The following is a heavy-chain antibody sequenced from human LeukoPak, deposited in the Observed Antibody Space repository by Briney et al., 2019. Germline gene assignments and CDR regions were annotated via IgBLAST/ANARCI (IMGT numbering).Heavy chain of an antibody. CDR3: ARGSYDSSGYYPWYFDY. D-gene: IGHD3-22*01. J-gene: IGHJ4*02. CDR1: GGSFSGYY. V-gene: IGHV4-34*01. Sequence: SETLSLTXAVYGGSFSGYYWSWIRQPPGKGLEWIGEINHSGSTNYNPSLKSRVTISVDTSKNQFSLKLSSVTAADTAVYYCARGSYDSSGYYPWYFDYWGQGTLVTVSS. CDR2: INHSGST.